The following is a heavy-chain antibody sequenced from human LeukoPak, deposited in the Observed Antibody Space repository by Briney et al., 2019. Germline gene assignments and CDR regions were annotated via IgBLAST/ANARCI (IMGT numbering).Heavy chain of an antibody. CDR1: GGSISSGGYS. CDR2: IYHSGST. CDR3: ARGIAAASIWFDP. Sequence: SETLSLNCAVSGGSISSGGYSWSWIRRPPGKGLEWIGYIYHSGSTYYNPSLKSRVTISVDRSKNQFSLKLSSVTAADTAVYYCARGIAAASIWFDPWGQGTLVTVSS. J-gene: IGHJ5*02. D-gene: IGHD6-13*01. V-gene: IGHV4-30-2*01.